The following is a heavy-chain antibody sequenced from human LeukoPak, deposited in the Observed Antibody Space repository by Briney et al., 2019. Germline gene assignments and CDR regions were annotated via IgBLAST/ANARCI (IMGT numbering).Heavy chain of an antibody. D-gene: IGHD3-10*01. CDR1: GYTFTRYA. Sequence: GASVKVSCKASGYTFTRYAMNWVRQAPGQGLEWMGWISAYNGNTNYAQKLQGRVTMTTDTSTSTAYMELRSLRSDDTAVYYCARGPYYGSGSYFDYWGQGTLVTVSS. CDR3: ARGPYYGSGSYFDY. CDR2: ISAYNGNT. V-gene: IGHV1-18*01. J-gene: IGHJ4*02.